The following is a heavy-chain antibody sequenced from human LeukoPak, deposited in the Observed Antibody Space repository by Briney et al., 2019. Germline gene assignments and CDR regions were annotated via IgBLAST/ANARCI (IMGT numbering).Heavy chain of an antibody. J-gene: IGHJ4*02. V-gene: IGHV3-15*01. CDR2: IKSKTDGGTT. CDR3: TTADNWNDRFDY. Sequence: PGGSLRLSCAASGFTFSNAWMSWVRQAPGKGLKWVGRIKSKTDGGTTDYAAPVKGRFTISRDDSKNTLYLQMNSLKTEDTAVYYCTTADNWNDRFDYWGQGTLVTVSS. CDR1: GFTFSNAW. D-gene: IGHD1-1*01.